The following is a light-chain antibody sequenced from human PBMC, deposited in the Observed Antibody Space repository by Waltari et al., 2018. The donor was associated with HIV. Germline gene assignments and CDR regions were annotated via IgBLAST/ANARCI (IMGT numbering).Light chain of an antibody. CDR2: QDT. J-gene: IGLJ2*01. CDR3: QASDTWTV. Sequence: SYELTQPPSVSVSPGQTASIICSGDKLGDKYVSWYQQRPGQSPVLLIYQDTKRPSGIPERFSGSNSGNTATLTISGAQAMDESDYYCQASDTWTVFGGGTKLTVL. V-gene: IGLV3-1*01. CDR1: KLGDKY.